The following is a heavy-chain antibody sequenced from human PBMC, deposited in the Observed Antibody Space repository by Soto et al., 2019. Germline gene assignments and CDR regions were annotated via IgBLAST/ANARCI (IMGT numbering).Heavy chain of an antibody. D-gene: IGHD4-17*01. J-gene: IGHJ4*02. V-gene: IGHV3-30*18. CDR2: VSYDGRNK. CDR1: GFTFSSYG. Sequence: QVQMVESGGGVVQPGTSLRLSCAASGFTFSSYGMHWVRQAPGKGLEWVAVVSYDGRNKYYADAVRGRFTISNDNSESTLDLQMTSLRDEDTAVYDCAKQGDYDGLFEYGGRGTLVTVAS. CDR3: AKQGDYDGLFEY.